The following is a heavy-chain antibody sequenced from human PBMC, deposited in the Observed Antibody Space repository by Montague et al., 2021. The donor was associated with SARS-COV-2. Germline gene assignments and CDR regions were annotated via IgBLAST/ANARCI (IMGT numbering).Heavy chain of an antibody. Sequence: SETLSLTCTVSGGSISIYYWSWIRQPPGKGLEWIGYMYYYGSPXXXPSXRGRVTISVDKSKNQRSLKLSSVTAADTAVYYCATDYGSGSYFDYWGQGSLVTVSS. J-gene: IGHJ4*02. CDR2: MYYYGSP. CDR3: ATDYGSGSYFDY. V-gene: IGHV4-59*01. CDR1: GGSISIYY. D-gene: IGHD3-10*01.